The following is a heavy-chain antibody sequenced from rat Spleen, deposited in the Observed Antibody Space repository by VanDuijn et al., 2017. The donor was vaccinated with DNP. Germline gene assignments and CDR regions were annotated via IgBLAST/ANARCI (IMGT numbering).Heavy chain of an antibody. CDR2: ITTSGGAT. V-gene: IGHV5-31*01. Sequence: EVQLVESGGGLVQPGRSLKLSCVAFGFTFNDYWMAWIRQVPGKGLEWLGAITTSGGATYYRDSVKGRFTVSRNNAESTLYLQMDSLRSDDTATYYCATDPSTEGIGDYWGQGVMVTVSS. J-gene: IGHJ2*01. D-gene: IGHD1-11*01. CDR3: ATDPSTEGIGDY. CDR1: GFTFNDYW.